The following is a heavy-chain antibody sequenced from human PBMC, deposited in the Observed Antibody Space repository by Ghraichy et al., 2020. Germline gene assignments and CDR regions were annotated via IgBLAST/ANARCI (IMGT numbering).Heavy chain of an antibody. V-gene: IGHV3-48*02. CDR1: GFTFSTYS. CDR2: ISSGSSTI. Sequence: GGSLRLSCAASGFTFSTYSMNWVRQAPGKGLEWVSYISSGSSTIYYADSVKGRFTISRDNAKSSLYLQMNSLRDEDTAVYYCARATGGSSWPSIDYWGQGTLVTVSS. J-gene: IGHJ4*02. CDR3: ARATGGSSWPSIDY. D-gene: IGHD6-13*01.